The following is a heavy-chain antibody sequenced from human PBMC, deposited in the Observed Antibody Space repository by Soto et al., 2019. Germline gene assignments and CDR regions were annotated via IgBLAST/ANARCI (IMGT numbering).Heavy chain of an antibody. D-gene: IGHD2-2*01. CDR1: RGTFGNYA. CDR2: IMPVFGTV. J-gene: IGHJ6*02. Sequence: QVQLVQSGAEVKKPGSSVKVSCKASRGTFGNYAISWVRQAPGQGLEWMGGIMPVFGTVNYAQNFQGRVTITADKFTNTAYMELSSLRSEDTAVYYCAGVSVPGIYGEDVWGQGTTVTVSS. CDR3: AGVSVPGIYGEDV. V-gene: IGHV1-69*06.